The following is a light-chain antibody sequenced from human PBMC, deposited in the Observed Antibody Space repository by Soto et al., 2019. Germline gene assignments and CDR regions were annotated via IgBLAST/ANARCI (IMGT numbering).Light chain of an antibody. CDR1: QSVSSN. CDR2: GAS. CDR3: QQYNNWPWT. V-gene: IGKV3-15*01. J-gene: IGKJ1*01. Sequence: EIVMTQSPATLSVSPGERATLSCRASQSVSSNLAWNQQKPGQAPRLLIYGASTRATGIPARFSGSGSGTEFTLTLSSLQSEDFAVYYCQQYNNWPWTFGQGTKVEIK.